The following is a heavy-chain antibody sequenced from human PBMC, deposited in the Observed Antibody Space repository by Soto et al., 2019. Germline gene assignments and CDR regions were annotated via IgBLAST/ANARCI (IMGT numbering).Heavy chain of an antibody. J-gene: IGHJ6*02. CDR1: GGTFRTYA. D-gene: IGHD6-19*01. V-gene: IGHV1-69*12. CDR2: IIPIFGTV. Sequence: QVQLLQSEAEVKKPGSSVRVSCEASGGTFRTYAISWVRQAPGQGLEWVEEIIPIFGTVNYAQKFQGRVTITADESTTTVYMDLRSLRSEDTAVYYCAKGAVAGTPTSYYYNGMDVWGQGTTVTVSS. CDR3: AKGAVAGTPTSYYYNGMDV.